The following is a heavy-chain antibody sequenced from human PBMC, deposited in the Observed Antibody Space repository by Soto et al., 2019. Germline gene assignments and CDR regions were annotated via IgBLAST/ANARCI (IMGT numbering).Heavy chain of an antibody. CDR1: GFTFSSYA. D-gene: IGHD3-16*01. CDR3: AKAYDYVWGSHDY. J-gene: IGHJ4*02. V-gene: IGHV3-23*01. Sequence: EVQLLESGGGLVQPGGSLRLSCAASGFTFSSYAMNWVRQAPGKGLEWVSAISGRGGSTYYADSVKGRFTISRDNSKNTLYLQMNRLRPEDTAVYYCAKAYDYVWGSHDYWGQGTLVTVSS. CDR2: ISGRGGST.